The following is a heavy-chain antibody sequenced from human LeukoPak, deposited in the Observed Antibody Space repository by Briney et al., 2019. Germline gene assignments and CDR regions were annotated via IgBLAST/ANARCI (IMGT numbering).Heavy chain of an antibody. CDR2: ISAYNGNT. J-gene: IGHJ6*02. Sequence: ASVKVSCKASGYTFTSYGISWVRQAPGQGLEWMGWISAYNGNTNYAQKLQGRVTMTTDTPTSTAYMELRSLRSDDTAVYYCARPMVRGVLNYYYYGMDVWGQGTTVTVSS. CDR3: ARPMVRGVLNYYYYGMDV. CDR1: GYTFTSYG. D-gene: IGHD3-10*01. V-gene: IGHV1-18*01.